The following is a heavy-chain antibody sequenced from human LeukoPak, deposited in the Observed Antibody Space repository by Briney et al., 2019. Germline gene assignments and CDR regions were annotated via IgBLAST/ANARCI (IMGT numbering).Heavy chain of an antibody. Sequence: GGSLRLSRATSGFTFNNYGMHWVRQAPGKGLEWVAVMWYDGSNKYYADSVQGRFTISRDNSKNTLYLQMNSLRVEDTAVYYCARSYYRGNSGATDYWGQGTLVSVSS. D-gene: IGHD4-23*01. CDR3: ARSYYRGNSGATDY. CDR2: MWYDGSNK. CDR1: GFTFNNYG. J-gene: IGHJ4*02. V-gene: IGHV3-33*01.